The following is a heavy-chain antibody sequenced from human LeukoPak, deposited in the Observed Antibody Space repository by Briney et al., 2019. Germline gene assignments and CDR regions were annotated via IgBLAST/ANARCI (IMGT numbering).Heavy chain of an antibody. CDR1: GFTFSSYG. CDR3: AKPMVRGPEYVYRMDV. D-gene: IGHD3-10*01. J-gene: IGHJ6*02. V-gene: IGHV3-30*18. Sequence: PGGSLRLSCAASGFTFSSYGMHWVRQAPGEGLEWVAVISYDGSNKYYADSVKGRFTISRDNSKNTLYLQMNSLRAEDTAVYYCAKPMVRGPEYVYRMDVWGQGTTVTVSS. CDR2: ISYDGSNK.